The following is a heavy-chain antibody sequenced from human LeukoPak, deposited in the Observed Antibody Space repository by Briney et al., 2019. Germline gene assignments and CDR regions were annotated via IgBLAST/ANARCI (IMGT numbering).Heavy chain of an antibody. CDR3: VREAKMTNIL. Sequence: NPGGSLRLSCAASGFTFSDYYMTWIRQAPGKGLEWVSHISRSSGTIYYADSVQGLFTVSRDNGKKSLYLQMSYLRAEDTAVYYCVREAKMTNILWGQGTLVTVSA. V-gene: IGHV3-11*01. CDR2: ISRSSGTI. D-gene: IGHD2-21*01. CDR1: GFTFSDYY. J-gene: IGHJ4*02.